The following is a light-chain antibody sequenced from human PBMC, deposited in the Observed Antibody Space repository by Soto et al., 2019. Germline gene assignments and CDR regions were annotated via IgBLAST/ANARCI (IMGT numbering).Light chain of an antibody. CDR3: ISYKTADTVI. J-gene: IGLJ1*01. Sequence: QCALTHPASVSGCPRQSIASCCTGTSGDIGASNFVSWYQHLPGRAPKVIIFEATNRPSGVSNRFSGSKSGITASLTISGLQADDEVEYFCISYKTADTVIFGTAT. CDR1: SGDIGASNF. CDR2: EAT. V-gene: IGLV2-14*01.